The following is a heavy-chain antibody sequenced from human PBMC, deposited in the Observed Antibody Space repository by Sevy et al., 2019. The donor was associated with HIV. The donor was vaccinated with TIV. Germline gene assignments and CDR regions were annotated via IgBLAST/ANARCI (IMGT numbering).Heavy chain of an antibody. Sequence: GGSLRLSCAASRFTFRNYWMSWVRQAPGKGLEWVANIKQEGNEKYYVDSVKGRFTISRDNAKNSLYLQMNSLRVEDTAVYYCARERARHWYFDLWGRGTLVTVSS. CDR1: RFTFRNYW. V-gene: IGHV3-7*03. J-gene: IGHJ2*01. CDR3: ARERARHWYFDL. CDR2: IKQEGNEK.